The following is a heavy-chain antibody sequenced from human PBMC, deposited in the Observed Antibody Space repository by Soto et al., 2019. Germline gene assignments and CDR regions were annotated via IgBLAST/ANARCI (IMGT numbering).Heavy chain of an antibody. V-gene: IGHV3-23*01. D-gene: IGHD3-10*02. Sequence: EVQLLESGGGLVQPGESLRLSCAASGFTFSSYAMSWVRQAQGKGLEWVSAISGSGDRTYYADSVKGRFTIYRDNSKNKLYLQMNSLRAEDTAVYYCAKDLFAKWDAFDIWGQGTMITVSS. CDR2: ISGSGDRT. J-gene: IGHJ3*02. CDR1: GFTFSSYA. CDR3: AKDLFAKWDAFDI.